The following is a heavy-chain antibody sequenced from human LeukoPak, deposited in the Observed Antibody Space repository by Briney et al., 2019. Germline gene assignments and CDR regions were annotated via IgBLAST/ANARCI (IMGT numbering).Heavy chain of an antibody. CDR3: ARELRQHGVFDI. CDR2: ISSSSSTI. Sequence: GGSLRLSCAASGFTFSSYSMNWVRQAPGKGLEWVSYISSSSSTIYYADSVKGRFTISRENAKNSLYLQMNSLRGEDTAVYYCARELRQHGVFDIWGQGTMVTVSS. D-gene: IGHD6-13*01. V-gene: IGHV3-48*01. CDR1: GFTFSSYS. J-gene: IGHJ3*02.